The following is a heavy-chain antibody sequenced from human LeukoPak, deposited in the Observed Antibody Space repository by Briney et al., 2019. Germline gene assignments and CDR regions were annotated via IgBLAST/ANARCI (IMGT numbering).Heavy chain of an antibody. CDR3: ARDPMDVVVPVANLDY. CDR1: GYTFTSYG. V-gene: IGHV1-18*04. J-gene: IGHJ4*02. Sequence: GASVTVSCTCAGYTFTSYGISLLRQPPAQGSEWMGWISAYNGDTNYAQKLQGRVTMTTDTSTNTAYMYLRSMRSDDTAADYYARDPMDVVVPVANLDYWGQGTLVTVS. CDR2: ISAYNGDT. D-gene: IGHD2-2*01.